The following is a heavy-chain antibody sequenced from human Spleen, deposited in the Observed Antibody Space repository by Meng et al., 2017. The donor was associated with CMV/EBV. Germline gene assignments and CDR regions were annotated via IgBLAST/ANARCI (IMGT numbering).Heavy chain of an antibody. CDR3: ARGGVAGLDY. V-gene: IGHV4-34*01. D-gene: IGHD6-19*01. J-gene: IGHJ4*02. CDR2: INHSGST. Sequence: QVQLQQWGAGLLKPSETLSLPCAVYGGSFSGYYWSWIRQPPGKGLEWIGEINHSGSTNYNPSLRSRLTISVDTSKNQFSLKLSSVTAADTAVYYCARGGVAGLDYWGQGTLVTVSS. CDR1: GGSFSGYY.